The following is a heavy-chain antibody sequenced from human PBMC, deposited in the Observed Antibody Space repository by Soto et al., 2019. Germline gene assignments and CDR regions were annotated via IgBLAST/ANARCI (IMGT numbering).Heavy chain of an antibody. J-gene: IGHJ6*02. CDR1: GGSISSGGYY. D-gene: IGHD2-15*01. CDR3: ARDQLRAARYYYYYYGMDV. Sequence: PSETLSLTCTVSGGSISSGGYYWIWIRQHPGKGLEWIGYIYYSGNTYYNPSLKSRVTISVDTPKNQFSLKLSSVTAADTAVYYCARDQLRAARYYYYYYGMDVWGQGTTVTVSS. CDR2: IYYSGNT. V-gene: IGHV4-31*03.